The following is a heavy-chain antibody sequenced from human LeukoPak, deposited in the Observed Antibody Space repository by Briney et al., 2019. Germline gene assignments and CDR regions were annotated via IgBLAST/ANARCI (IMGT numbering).Heavy chain of an antibody. CDR2: ISSSCSTI. Sequence: GGSLRLSCAASGFTFSSYEMNWVRQAPGKGLEWVSYISSSCSTIYHADSVKGRFTISRDNAKNSLYLQMNSLRAEDTAVYYCARDPYSRDFDAFDIWGQGTMVTVSS. CDR1: GFTFSSYE. CDR3: ARDPYSRDFDAFDI. V-gene: IGHV3-48*03. J-gene: IGHJ3*02. D-gene: IGHD3-22*01.